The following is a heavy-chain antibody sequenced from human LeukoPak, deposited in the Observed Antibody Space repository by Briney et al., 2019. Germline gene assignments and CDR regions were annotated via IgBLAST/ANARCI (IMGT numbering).Heavy chain of an antibody. J-gene: IGHJ5*02. CDR1: GYSFSNYW. D-gene: IGHD2-21*01. CDR3: ARRIATEGGGWFDP. CDR2: IYPGDSDT. Sequence: GESLKISCKGSGYSFSNYWIAWVRQKPGKGLQWLGVIYPGDSDTRYSPSLQGQVTISADKSISTAYLQWSSLKASDSAMYYCARRIATEGGGWFDPWGQGTLVTVSS. V-gene: IGHV5-51*01.